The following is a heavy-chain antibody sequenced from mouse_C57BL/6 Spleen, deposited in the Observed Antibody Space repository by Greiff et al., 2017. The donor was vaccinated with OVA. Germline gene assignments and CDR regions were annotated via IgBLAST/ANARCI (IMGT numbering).Heavy chain of an antibody. D-gene: IGHD2-1*01. CDR3: ARSSMVTFYYYAMDY. V-gene: IGHV1-72*01. J-gene: IGHJ4*01. Sequence: QVQLQQPGAELVKPGASVKLSCKASGYTFTSYWLHWVKQRPGRGLEWIGRIDPNSGGTKYNEKFKSKATLTVDKPSSTAYMQLSSLTSEDSAVYDCARSSMVTFYYYAMDYWGQGTSVTVSS. CDR1: GYTFTSYW. CDR2: IDPNSGGT.